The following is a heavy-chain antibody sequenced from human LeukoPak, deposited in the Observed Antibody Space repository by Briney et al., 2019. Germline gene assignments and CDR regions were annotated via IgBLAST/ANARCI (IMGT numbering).Heavy chain of an antibody. Sequence: NPSETLSLTCSVSGGSISSYYWSWIRQPAGKGLEWIGRIYTSGSTNYNPSLKSRVTMSVDTSKNQFSLKLSSVTAADTAVYYCASSPSYGFLGNAFDIWGQGTMVTVSS. CDR3: ASSPSYGFLGNAFDI. D-gene: IGHD2-8*01. CDR1: GGSISSYY. J-gene: IGHJ3*02. CDR2: IYTSGST. V-gene: IGHV4-4*07.